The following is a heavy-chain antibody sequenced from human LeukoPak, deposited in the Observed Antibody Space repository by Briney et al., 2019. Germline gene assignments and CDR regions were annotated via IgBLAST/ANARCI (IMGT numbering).Heavy chain of an antibody. Sequence: GASVKVSCKASGYTFTSYAMNWVRQAPGQGLEWMGWINTNTGNPTYAQGFTGRFVFSLDTSVSTAYLQISSLKAEDTAVYYCARDGVSIAAAGVFGYWGQGTLVTVSS. CDR3: ARDGVSIAAAGVFGY. J-gene: IGHJ4*02. CDR2: INTNTGNP. V-gene: IGHV7-4-1*02. CDR1: GYTFTSYA. D-gene: IGHD6-13*01.